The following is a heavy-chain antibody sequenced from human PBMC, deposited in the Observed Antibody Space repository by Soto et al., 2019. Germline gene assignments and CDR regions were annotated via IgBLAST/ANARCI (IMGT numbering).Heavy chain of an antibody. CDR2: ISSSSSYT. J-gene: IGHJ4*02. V-gene: IGHV3-11*05. Sequence: QVQLVESGGGLVKPGGSLRLSCAASGFTFSDYYMSWIRQAPGKGLEWVSYISSSSSYTNYEDSVKGRFTISRDNAKNSLYLQMNSLRAEHTAVYYCARDHHRYSGYDYVDYWGQGTLVTVSS. CDR3: ARDHHRYSGYDYVDY. CDR1: GFTFSDYY. D-gene: IGHD5-12*01.